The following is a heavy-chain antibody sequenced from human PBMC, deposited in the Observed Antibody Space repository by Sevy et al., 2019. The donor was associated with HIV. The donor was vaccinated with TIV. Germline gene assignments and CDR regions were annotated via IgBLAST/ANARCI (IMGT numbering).Heavy chain of an antibody. V-gene: IGHV3-23*01. D-gene: IGHD6-13*01. CDR3: AKGGFVDYSSSWLPHFDY. Sequence: GGSLRLSCVASGFTFSSYAMSWVRQAPGKGLEWVSAISGSGGSTYYADSVKGRFTISRDNSKNTLYLQMNSLRAEDTAVYYCAKGGFVDYSSSWLPHFDYWGQGTLVTVSS. J-gene: IGHJ4*02. CDR2: ISGSGGST. CDR1: GFTFSSYA.